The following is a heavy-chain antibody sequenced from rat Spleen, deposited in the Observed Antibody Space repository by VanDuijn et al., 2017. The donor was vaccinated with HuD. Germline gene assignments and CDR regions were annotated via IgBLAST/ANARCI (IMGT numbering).Heavy chain of an antibody. V-gene: IGHV2-43*01. CDR2: IWTVGST. Sequence: QVQLKESGPGLVQPSQTLSLTCTVSGFSLTSYHVSWVRQPPGKGLDWMGVIWTVGSTAYNSLLKSRLSITRDISKSQVFLKMNSLQTEDTATYYCARANRDSYAHFDYWGQGVMVTVSS. CDR3: ARANRDSYAHFDY. D-gene: IGHD1-12*01. CDR1: GFSLTSYH. J-gene: IGHJ2*01.